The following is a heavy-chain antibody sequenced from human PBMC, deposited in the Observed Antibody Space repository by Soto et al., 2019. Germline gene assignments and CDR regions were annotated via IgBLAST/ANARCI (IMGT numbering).Heavy chain of an antibody. V-gene: IGHV4-34*01. Sequence: SETLSLTCAVYGGSFSGYYWGWIRQPPGKGLEWIGEINHSGSTNYNPSLKSRVTISVDTSKNQFSLKLSSVTAADTAVYYCARGPSYDYVWGSYRYTWFDPWGQGTLVTVSS. J-gene: IGHJ5*02. CDR3: ARGPSYDYVWGSYRYTWFDP. CDR1: GGSFSGYY. D-gene: IGHD3-16*02. CDR2: INHSGST.